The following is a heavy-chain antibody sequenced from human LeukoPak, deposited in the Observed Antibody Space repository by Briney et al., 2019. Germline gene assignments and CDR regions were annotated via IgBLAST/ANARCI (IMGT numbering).Heavy chain of an antibody. CDR1: GFTFSNYA. CDR3: AKWGDYDVLTGYYVSDY. V-gene: IGHV3-23*01. J-gene: IGHJ4*02. Sequence: GGSLRLSCASSGFTFSNYAMSWVRQAPGKGLEWVSAITGGGSGIYYADSMKSRFTISRDNSKNTLYLQINSLRAEDTAVYYCAKWGDYDVLTGYYVSDYWGQGTLVTVSS. CDR2: ITGGGSGI. D-gene: IGHD3-9*01.